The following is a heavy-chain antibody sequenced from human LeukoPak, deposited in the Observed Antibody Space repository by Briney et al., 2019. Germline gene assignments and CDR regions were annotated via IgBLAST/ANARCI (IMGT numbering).Heavy chain of an antibody. D-gene: IGHD6-19*01. J-gene: IGHJ4*02. CDR3: ARSEYSSGWYTGFNYFDY. CDR1: GYTFTSYG. CDR2: ISAYNGNT. V-gene: IGHV1-18*01. Sequence: ASVKVSCKASGYTFTSYGISWVRQAPGQGLEWMGWISAYNGNTNYAQKLQGRVTMTTDTSTSTAYMELRSLRSDDTAVYYRARSEYSSGWYTGFNYFDYWGQGTLVTVSS.